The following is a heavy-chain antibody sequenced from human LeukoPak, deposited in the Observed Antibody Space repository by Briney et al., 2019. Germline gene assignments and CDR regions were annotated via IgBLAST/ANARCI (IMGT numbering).Heavy chain of an antibody. CDR2: MNPNSGNT. Sequence: ASVKVSCKASGYTFTSYDINCVRQATGQGLAWMGWMNPNSGNTGYAQKFQGRVTMTRNTSISTAYMELSSLRSEDTAVYYCARATIEYSSSSGGYYFDYWGQGTLVTVSS. CDR3: ARATIEYSSSSGGYYFDY. CDR1: GYTFTSYD. V-gene: IGHV1-8*01. J-gene: IGHJ4*02. D-gene: IGHD6-6*01.